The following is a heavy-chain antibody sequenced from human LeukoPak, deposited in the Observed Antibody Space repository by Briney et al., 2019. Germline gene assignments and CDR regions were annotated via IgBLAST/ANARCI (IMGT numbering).Heavy chain of an antibody. CDR2: IKSKTDGGTT. D-gene: IGHD2-2*01. Sequence: GGSLRLSCAASGFTFSNAWMSWVRQAPGKGLEWVGRIKSKTDGGTTDYAAPVKGRFTISRDDSKNTLYLQMNSLKTEDTAVYYCTTGMRAVVVPAPNYYYYYMDVWGKGTTVTISS. J-gene: IGHJ6*03. CDR3: TTGMRAVVVPAPNYYYYYMDV. CDR1: GFTFSNAW. V-gene: IGHV3-15*01.